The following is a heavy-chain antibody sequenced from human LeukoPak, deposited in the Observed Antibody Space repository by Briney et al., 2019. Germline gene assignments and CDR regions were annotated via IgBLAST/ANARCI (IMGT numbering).Heavy chain of an antibody. CDR2: ITDSGTGT. CDR3: ARDSPVLTY. J-gene: IGHJ4*02. CDR1: GFTFSSYS. V-gene: IGHV3-23*01. Sequence: GGSLRLSCAASGFTFSSYSMSWVRQAPGKGLEWVSAITDSGTGTYYADSVKGRFTISRDNSKNTLYLQMNSLRVEDTAIYFCARDSPVLTYWGQGTLVTVSS.